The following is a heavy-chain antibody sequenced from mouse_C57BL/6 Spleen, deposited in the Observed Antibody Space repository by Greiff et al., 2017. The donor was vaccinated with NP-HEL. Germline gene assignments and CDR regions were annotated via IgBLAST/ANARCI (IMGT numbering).Heavy chain of an antibody. D-gene: IGHD2-3*01. CDR1: GFTFSSYA. CDR3: ARDRGKLYEYFDY. V-gene: IGHV5-4*01. CDR2: ISDGGSYT. Sequence: EVHLVESGGGLVKPGGSLKLSCAASGFTFSSYAMSWVRQTPEKRLEWVATISDGGSYTYYPDNVKGRFTISRDNAKNTLYLQMSHLKSEDTAMYYCARDRGKLYEYFDYWGQGTTLTVSS. J-gene: IGHJ2*01.